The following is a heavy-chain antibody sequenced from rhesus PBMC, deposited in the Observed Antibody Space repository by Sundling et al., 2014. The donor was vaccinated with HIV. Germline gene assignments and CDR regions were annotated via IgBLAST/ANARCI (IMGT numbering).Heavy chain of an antibody. CDR2: IYGRSINT. D-gene: IGHD3-3*01. CDR1: GGSISDTYR. J-gene: IGHJ5-1*01. Sequence: QAQLQESGPRSGEAFGDPCPLTCAVSGGSISDTYRWTWIRQPPGKGLEWIGYIYGRSINTNYNPSLKSRVTVSKDTSKNQFSLNLSSVTAADTALYYCARSNPLYLDFDVWGPGVLVTVSS. CDR3: ARSNPLYLDFDV. V-gene: IGHV4S10*01.